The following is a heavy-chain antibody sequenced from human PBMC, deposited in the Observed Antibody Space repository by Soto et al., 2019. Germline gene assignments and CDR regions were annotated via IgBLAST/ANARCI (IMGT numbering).Heavy chain of an antibody. D-gene: IGHD6-6*01. CDR3: ARVLSSSSGVFYYYYGMDV. CDR2: IIPIFGTA. V-gene: IGHV1-69*13. J-gene: IGHJ6*02. CDR1: GGTFSCYA. Sequence: ASVKVCCKASGGTFSCYALSWVRQAPGQGLEWMGGIIPIFGTANYAQKFQGRVTITADESTSTAYMELSSLRSEDTAVYYCARVLSSSSGVFYYYYGMDVWGQGTTVTVSS.